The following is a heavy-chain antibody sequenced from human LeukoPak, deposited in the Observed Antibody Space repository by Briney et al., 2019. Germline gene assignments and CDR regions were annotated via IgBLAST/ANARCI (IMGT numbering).Heavy chain of an antibody. CDR1: GYTFTGYY. Sequence: ASVKVSCKASGYTFTGYYMHWVRQAPGQGLEWMGRINPNSGGTNYAQKFQGRVTMTRDTSISTAYMELSRLRSDDTAVYYCARDLLLVRSSWHVKVGAFDTWGQGTMVTVSS. V-gene: IGHV1-2*06. CDR2: INPNSGGT. D-gene: IGHD6-13*01. CDR3: ARDLLLVRSSWHVKVGAFDT. J-gene: IGHJ3*02.